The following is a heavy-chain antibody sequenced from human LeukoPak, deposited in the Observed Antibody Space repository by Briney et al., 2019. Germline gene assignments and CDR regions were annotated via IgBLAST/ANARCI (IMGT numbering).Heavy chain of an antibody. D-gene: IGHD6-6*01. Sequence: GGSLRLSCAASGFTFSSYSMNWVRQAPGKGLEWVSSISSSSSSYIYYADSVKGRFTISRDNAKNSLYLQMNSLRAEDTAVYYCARVLEYSSPPDYWGQGTLVTVSS. J-gene: IGHJ4*02. CDR2: ISSSSSSYI. CDR3: ARVLEYSSPPDY. CDR1: GFTFSSYS. V-gene: IGHV3-21*01.